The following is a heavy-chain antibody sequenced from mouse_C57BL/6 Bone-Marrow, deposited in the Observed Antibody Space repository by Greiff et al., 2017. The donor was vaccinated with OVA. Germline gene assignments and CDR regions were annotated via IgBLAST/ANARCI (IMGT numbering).Heavy chain of an antibody. CDR1: GYTFTSYW. CDR3: ANWFPWSFDV. CDR2: IYPGSGST. V-gene: IGHV1-55*01. J-gene: IGHJ1*03. D-gene: IGHD2-2*01. Sequence: VQLQQPGAELVKPGASVKMSCKASGYTFTSYWITWVKQRPGQGLEWIGDIYPGSGSTNYNEKFKSKATLTADKSSSTAYMQLSSLTSEDSAVYCGANWFPWSFDVWGTGTTVTVSS.